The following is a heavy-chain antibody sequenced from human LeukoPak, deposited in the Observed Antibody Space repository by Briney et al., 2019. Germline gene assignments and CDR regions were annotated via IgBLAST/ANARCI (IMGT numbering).Heavy chain of an antibody. Sequence: GGSRRLSCAASGFTFSRSAMTWVRQAPGKGLEWVSCISESGEETYYADSVKGQFTISRDTSKNTLFLQMKNLRVEDTAVYYCARDSAAGLDLWGRGTLVIVSS. CDR3: ARDSAAGLDL. D-gene: IGHD6-13*01. V-gene: IGHV3-23*01. CDR1: GFTFSRSA. CDR2: ISESGEET. J-gene: IGHJ2*01.